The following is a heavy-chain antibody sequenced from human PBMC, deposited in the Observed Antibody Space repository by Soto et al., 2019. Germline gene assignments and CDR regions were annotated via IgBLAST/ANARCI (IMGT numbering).Heavy chain of an antibody. CDR1: GFTVSSNL. J-gene: IGHJ4*02. D-gene: IGHD6-19*01. CDR3: ARDYMAGTVGFDY. V-gene: IGHV3-11*05. CDR2: ISSSSSYT. Sequence: GGSLRLSCVASGFTVSSNLMSWVRQAPGKGLEWVSYISSSSSYTNYADSVKGRFTISRDNAKNSLYLQMNSLRAEDTAVYYCARDYMAGTVGFDYWGQGTLVTVSS.